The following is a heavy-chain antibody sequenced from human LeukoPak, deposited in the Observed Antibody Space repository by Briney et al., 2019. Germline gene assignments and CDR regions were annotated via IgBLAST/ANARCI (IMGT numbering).Heavy chain of an antibody. D-gene: IGHD3-3*01. Sequence: SGGSLRLSCAASGFTFSSYGMHWVRQAPGKGLEWVAFIRYDGSNKYYADPVKGRFTISRDNAKNSLYLQMNSLRAEDTAVYYCARTDYDFWSDPLGVDYRGQGTLVTVSS. V-gene: IGHV3-30*02. CDR1: GFTFSSYG. CDR2: IRYDGSNK. CDR3: ARTDYDFWSDPLGVDY. J-gene: IGHJ4*02.